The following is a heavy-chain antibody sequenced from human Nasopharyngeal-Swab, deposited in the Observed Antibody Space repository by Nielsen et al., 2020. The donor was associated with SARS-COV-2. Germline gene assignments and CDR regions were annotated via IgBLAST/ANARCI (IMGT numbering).Heavy chain of an antibody. CDR3: AREGYDFNFDY. V-gene: IGHV1-3*01. Sequence: ASAKVFCKASGYTFTSYAMHWVRQAPGQRLEWMGWINAGNGNTKYSEKFQGRVTITRDTSASTAYMELSSLRSEDTAVYYCAREGYDFNFDYWGQGSLVTVSS. CDR1: GYTFTSYA. J-gene: IGHJ4*02. D-gene: IGHD1-1*01. CDR2: INAGNGNT.